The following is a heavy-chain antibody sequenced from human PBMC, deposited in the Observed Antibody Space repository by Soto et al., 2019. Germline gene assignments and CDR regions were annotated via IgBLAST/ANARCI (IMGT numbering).Heavy chain of an antibody. CDR3: ARTYSRSWPPFDY. CDR1: GGSFSGYY. J-gene: IGHJ4*02. D-gene: IGHD6-13*01. CDR2: INQSGST. V-gene: IGHV4-34*01. Sequence: QVQLQQWGAGLLKPSETLSLTCAVYGGSFSGYYWSWIRQPPGKGLEWIGEINQSGSTNYNPSLKSRVTISVDTSKNQFSLKLSSVPAADTAVYYCARTYSRSWPPFDYWGQGTLVTVSS.